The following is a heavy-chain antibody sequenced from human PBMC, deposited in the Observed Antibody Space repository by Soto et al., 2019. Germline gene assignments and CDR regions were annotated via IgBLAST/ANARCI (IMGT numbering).Heavy chain of an antibody. V-gene: IGHV1-3*01. CDR2: INAGNGNT. CDR3: ARVHLAVAGTSDY. D-gene: IGHD6-19*01. Sequence: ASVKVSCKASGYTFTSYAMHWVRQAPGQRLEWMGWINAGNGNTKYSQRFQGRVTITRDTSASTAYMELSSLRSEDTAVYYCARVHLAVAGTSDYWGQGTLVTVSS. J-gene: IGHJ4*02. CDR1: GYTFTSYA.